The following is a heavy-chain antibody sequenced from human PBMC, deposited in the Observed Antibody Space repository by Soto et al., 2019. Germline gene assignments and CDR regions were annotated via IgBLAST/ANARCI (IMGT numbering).Heavy chain of an antibody. CDR1: GYTFTFYG. CDR2: ISAYNGNT. Sequence: GSSVKVSCTASGYTFTFYGIXWVRLAPGQGHERMGWISAYNGNTNYAQKLQGRVTMTPDTSTSTAYMELRSLRSDDTAVYYCAREDSSSWYSGEVWFDPWAQGTLVTVTS. D-gene: IGHD6-13*01. V-gene: IGHV1-18*04. CDR3: AREDSSSWYSGEVWFDP. J-gene: IGHJ5*02.